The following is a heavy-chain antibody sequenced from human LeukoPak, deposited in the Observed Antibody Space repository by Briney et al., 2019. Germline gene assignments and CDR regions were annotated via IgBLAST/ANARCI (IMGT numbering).Heavy chain of an antibody. Sequence: SETLSLTCTVSGGSISSYYWSWIRQPPGKGLEWIGYIYYSGSTNYNPSLKSRVTISVDTSKNQFSLNLSSVTAADTAMYYCARDRSPEGYYDSSHWDYYHGMDVWAKGPRSPSP. J-gene: IGHJ6*02. CDR3: ARDRSPEGYYDSSHWDYYHGMDV. V-gene: IGHV4-59*01. D-gene: IGHD3-22*01. CDR1: GGSISSYY. CDR2: IYYSGST.